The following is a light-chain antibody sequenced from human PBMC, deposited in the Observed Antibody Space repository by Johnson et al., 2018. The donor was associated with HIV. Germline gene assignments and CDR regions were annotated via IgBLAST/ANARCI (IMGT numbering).Light chain of an antibody. CDR2: DNH. Sequence: QSVLTQPPSVSAAPGQKVTISCSGSSSNIGNNYVSWYQQLPGTAPKLLIYDNHKRPSGIPDRFSGSKSGTSATLGITGLQTGDEADYYCGTWDSSLSTGGVFVTGTKVTVL. CDR1: SSNIGNNY. CDR3: GTWDSSLSTGGV. J-gene: IGLJ1*01. V-gene: IGLV1-51*01.